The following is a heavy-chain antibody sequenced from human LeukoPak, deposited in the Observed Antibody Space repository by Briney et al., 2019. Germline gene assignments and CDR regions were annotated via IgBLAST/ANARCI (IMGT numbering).Heavy chain of an antibody. Sequence: GGSLRLSCAASGLSFSSYAMSWVRQAPGKGLEWVSTISGSGGTTYYADSVKGRFTISRDNAKNSLYLQMNSLRAEDTAVYYCARDGGGGYCSGGSCYSDYWGQGTLVTVSS. V-gene: IGHV3-23*01. J-gene: IGHJ4*02. CDR1: GLSFSSYA. D-gene: IGHD2-15*01. CDR2: ISGSGGTT. CDR3: ARDGGGGYCSGGSCYSDY.